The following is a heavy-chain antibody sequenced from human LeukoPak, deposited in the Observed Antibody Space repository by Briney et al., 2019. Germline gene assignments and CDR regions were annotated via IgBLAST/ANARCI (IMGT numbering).Heavy chain of an antibody. CDR2: IYYSGST. Sequence: SETLSLTCTASGGSISSYYWSWIRQPPGKGLEWIGFIYYSGSTNYNPSLKSRVTISVDTSKNQFSLKLSSVTAADTAVYYCARHRAVRYPFDYWGQGTLVTVSS. CDR1: GGSISSYY. CDR3: ARHRAVRYPFDY. D-gene: IGHD4-17*01. J-gene: IGHJ4*02. V-gene: IGHV4-59*08.